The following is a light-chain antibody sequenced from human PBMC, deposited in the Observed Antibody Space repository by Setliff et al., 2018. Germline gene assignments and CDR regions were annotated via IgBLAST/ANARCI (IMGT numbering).Light chain of an antibody. Sequence: QSVLTQPPSVSGAPGQRVTISCTGSSSNIGAGYVVNWYQQFPGTAPKVVICNNDNRPSGVPDRFSGSKSGTSASLTITGLQAEDEADYYCQSYDKSQSARYVFGTGTKVTVL. CDR1: SSNIGAGYV. CDR3: QSYDKSQSARYV. J-gene: IGLJ1*01. V-gene: IGLV1-40*01. CDR2: NND.